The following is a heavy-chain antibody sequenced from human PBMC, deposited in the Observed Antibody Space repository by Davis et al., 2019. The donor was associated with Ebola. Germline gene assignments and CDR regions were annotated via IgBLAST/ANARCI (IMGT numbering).Heavy chain of an antibody. D-gene: IGHD3-16*01. V-gene: IGHV4-34*01. J-gene: IGHJ6*04. Sequence: MPSETLSLTCAVYSGSFSGFSWTWIRQPPGKGLEWIGEINDGGSVNYNPSLKSRITISVDTSKNQFSLKMTSVTAADTAVYYCARGVGKGHNYYYYGVDVWGKGTTVTVSS. CDR2: INDGGSV. CDR3: ARGVGKGHNYYYYGVDV. CDR1: SGSFSGFS.